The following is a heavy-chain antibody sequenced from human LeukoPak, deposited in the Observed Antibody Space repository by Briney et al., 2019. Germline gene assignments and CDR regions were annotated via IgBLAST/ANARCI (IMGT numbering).Heavy chain of an antibody. CDR2: INPNSGGT. CDR1: GYTVTGHY. CDR3: AKDAYSGFTSSYNMDS. J-gene: IGHJ4*02. Sequence: GAAGKVSCKASGYTVTGHYLHWVRQAPGQGLEWMGWINPNSGGTNYAQKFQGRVTMTRDTSINTAYMELNSLTSDDTAMYYCAKDAYSGFTSSYNMDSWGQGTLVTVSS. V-gene: IGHV1-2*02. D-gene: IGHD5-18*01.